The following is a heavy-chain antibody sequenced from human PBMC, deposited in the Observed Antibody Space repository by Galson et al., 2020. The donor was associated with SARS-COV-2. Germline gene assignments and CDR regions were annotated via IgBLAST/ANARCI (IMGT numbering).Heavy chain of an antibody. Sequence: GESLKISCAASGFSFSQYHMNWVRQAPGKGLEWVSYISSSSRTIYYGDSVKGRFTISRDNANNSLYLQLNSLRDEDTAVYYCARISGSYSGMDVWDRGTTVTVSS. V-gene: IGHV3-48*02. CDR3: ARISGSYSGMDV. J-gene: IGHJ6*02. CDR1: GFSFSQYH. CDR2: ISSSSRTI. D-gene: IGHD1-26*01.